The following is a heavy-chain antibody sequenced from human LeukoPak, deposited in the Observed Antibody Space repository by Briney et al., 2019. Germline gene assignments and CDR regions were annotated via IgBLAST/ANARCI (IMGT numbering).Heavy chain of an antibody. D-gene: IGHD2-15*01. CDR2: IFHTGST. Sequence: SETLSLTCTVSGYSISSGYYWAWIRQPPGKGLEWIGCIFHTGSTYHNPSLKSRVTISVDTSKNQFSLKLNSVTAADTAVYYCGRRVVVAATFDYWGQGTLVTVSS. J-gene: IGHJ4*02. CDR3: GRRVVVAATFDY. CDR1: GYSISSGYY. V-gene: IGHV4-38-2*02.